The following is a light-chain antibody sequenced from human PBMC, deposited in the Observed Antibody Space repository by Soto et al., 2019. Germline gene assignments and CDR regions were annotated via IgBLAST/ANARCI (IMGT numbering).Light chain of an antibody. J-gene: IGLJ2*01. CDR1: RSNLGAGHD. Sequence: QSVLTQPPSVSGAPGQRGTISCTGSRSNLGAGHDVHWYQQLPGSAPKLLIYGNTNRPSGVPERFSGSKSGTSASLAITGLQTEDEADYYCQSYDRTVGVYVVFGGGTKLTVL. CDR3: QSYDRTVGVYVV. V-gene: IGLV1-40*01. CDR2: GNT.